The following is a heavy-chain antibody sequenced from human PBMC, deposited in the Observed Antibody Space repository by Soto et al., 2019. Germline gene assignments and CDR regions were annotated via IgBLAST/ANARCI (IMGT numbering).Heavy chain of an antibody. CDR3: AKGGRQWLVTSDFNY. CDR1: GFTFSDYA. CDR2: VSHDGRNT. Sequence: VQLVESGGGVVQPGRSLRLSCAASGFTFSDYAMHWVRQAPGKGLEWVAVVSHDGRNTHYADSVKGRFTISRDSSKNTVSLEMPSLGAEDTAVDYCAKGGRQWLVTSDFNYWGQGALVTVSS. J-gene: IGHJ4*02. V-gene: IGHV3-30*18. D-gene: IGHD6-19*01.